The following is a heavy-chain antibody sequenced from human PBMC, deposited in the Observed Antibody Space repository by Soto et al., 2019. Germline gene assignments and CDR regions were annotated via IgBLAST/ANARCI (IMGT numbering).Heavy chain of an antibody. Sequence: GGCLRLSCAASGFTFSTYGMHWVRQAPGKGLEWVAVIWNDGNNKYYADSVKGRFTISRDNSKNTLYLQMNSLRAEDTAVYHCVADVAEVGEGELDYWGQGALVTVSS. J-gene: IGHJ4*02. CDR1: GFTFSTYG. D-gene: IGHD3-16*01. CDR3: VADVAEVGEGELDY. CDR2: IWNDGNNK. V-gene: IGHV3-33*01.